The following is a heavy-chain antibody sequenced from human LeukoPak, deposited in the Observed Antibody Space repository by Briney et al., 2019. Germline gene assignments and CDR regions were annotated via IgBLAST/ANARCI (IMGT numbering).Heavy chain of an antibody. J-gene: IGHJ4*02. V-gene: IGHV4-38-2*02. Sequence: SETLSLTCAVSGCSISSGYYWGWIRQPPGKGLEWIGSIYHSGSTYYNPSLKSRVTISVDTSKNQFSLKLSSVTAADTAVYYCARDRIGDFDYWGQGTLVTVSS. D-gene: IGHD3-16*01. CDR3: ARDRIGDFDY. CDR2: IYHSGST. CDR1: GCSISSGYY.